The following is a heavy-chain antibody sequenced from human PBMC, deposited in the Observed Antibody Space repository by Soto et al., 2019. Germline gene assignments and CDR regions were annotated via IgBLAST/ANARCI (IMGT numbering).Heavy chain of an antibody. CDR2: IYYSGST. J-gene: IGHJ4*02. CDR3: ARAISYDSSGYYYAAFDY. Sequence: KSSETLSLTCTVSGGSISSGGYYWSWIRQHPGKGLEWIGYIYYSGSTYYNPSLKSRVTISVDTSKNQFSLKLSSVTAADTAVYYCARAISYDSSGYYYAAFDYGGQGTLVTVSS. D-gene: IGHD3-22*01. V-gene: IGHV4-31*03. CDR1: GGSISSGGYY.